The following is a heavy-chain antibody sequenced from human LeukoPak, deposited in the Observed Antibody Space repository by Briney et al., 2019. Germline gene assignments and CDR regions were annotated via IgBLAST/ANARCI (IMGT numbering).Heavy chain of an antibody. CDR3: AKSRSWGSNNYDYFDY. CDR1: GFTCNNYA. J-gene: IGHJ4*02. V-gene: IGHV3-23*01. CDR2: ISAGGGTT. D-gene: IGHD4-11*01. Sequence: PGESLRLSCAASGFTCNNYAMSWVRQAPGKGLERVSAISAGGGTTYYADSVKGRFTISRDNSKTTLYLQMNSLRAEDTALYYCAKSRSWGSNNYDYFDYWGQGTLVTVSS.